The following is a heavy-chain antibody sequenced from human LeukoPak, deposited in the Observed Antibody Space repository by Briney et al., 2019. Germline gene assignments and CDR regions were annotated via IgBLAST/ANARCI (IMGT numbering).Heavy chain of an antibody. CDR3: ATLWDPVAGTTQPLL. V-gene: IGHV3-48*03. CDR2: ISGSGSTI. Sequence: PGRSLRLSCAASGFTFGIYGMHWVRQAPGKGLEWVSYISGSGSTIYYGDSLEGRFTISRDNANNSLYLQINSLRVEDTAVYYCATLWDPVAGTTQPLLWGQGTLVTVSS. CDR1: GFTFGIYG. J-gene: IGHJ4*02. D-gene: IGHD6-19*01.